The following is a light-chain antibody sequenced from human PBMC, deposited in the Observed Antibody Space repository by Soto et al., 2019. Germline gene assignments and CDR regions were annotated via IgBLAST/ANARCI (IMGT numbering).Light chain of an antibody. CDR2: DAS. CDR1: QGISSA. Sequence: AIQLTQSPSSLSASVGDRVTITCRASQGISSALAWYQHKPGRAPRLLIYDASRLQSGVSSRFSGSGSGTDFTLTISSLQPEDFATYYCQQVQSYALTFGGGTKLEIK. J-gene: IGKJ4*01. V-gene: IGKV1-13*02. CDR3: QQVQSYALT.